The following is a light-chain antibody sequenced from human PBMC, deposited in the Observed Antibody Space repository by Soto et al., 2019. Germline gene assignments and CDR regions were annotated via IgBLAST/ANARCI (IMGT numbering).Light chain of an antibody. J-gene: IGKJ2*01. CDR1: QSIGTN. CDR3: QKYNSAQDT. CDR2: AVS. V-gene: IGKV1-39*01. Sequence: DIQMTQSPSSLSASIGDRVTLTCRASQSIGTNLNWYQQRPGKAPKLLIYAVSSLQSGVSSRFSGSGSGTDFTLSINSLQREDFATYYCQKYNSAQDTFGQGTKLEIK.